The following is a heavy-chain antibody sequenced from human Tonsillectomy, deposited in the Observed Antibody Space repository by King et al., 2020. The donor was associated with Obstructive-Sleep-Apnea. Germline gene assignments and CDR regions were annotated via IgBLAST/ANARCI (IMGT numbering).Heavy chain of an antibody. CDR2: IYYSGST. V-gene: IGHV4-59*08. CDR3: ARGGWYYFDY. J-gene: IGHJ4*02. CDR1: GGSISSYY. D-gene: IGHD6-19*01. Sequence: LQLQESGPGLAKPSETLSLTCTVSGGSISSYYWSWIRQPPGKGLEWIGYIYYSGSTNYNPSLKSRVTISEDTSKSQFSLELSSVTAADTAVYYCARGGWYYFDYWGQGTLVTVSS.